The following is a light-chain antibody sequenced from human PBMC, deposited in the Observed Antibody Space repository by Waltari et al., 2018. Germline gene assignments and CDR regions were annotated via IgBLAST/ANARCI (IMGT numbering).Light chain of an antibody. J-gene: IGKJ1*01. Sequence: IVMTQSPDSLTVSLGERATVNCKSSQSVLSSSNNKNFLAWYQQKPGQPPKLLICWASTRGSGVPDRFSGSGSGTDFTLTISSLQAEDVAVYYCQQYYITPPTFGQGTKVEIK. CDR3: QQYYITPPT. V-gene: IGKV4-1*01. CDR2: WAS. CDR1: QSVLSSSNNKNF.